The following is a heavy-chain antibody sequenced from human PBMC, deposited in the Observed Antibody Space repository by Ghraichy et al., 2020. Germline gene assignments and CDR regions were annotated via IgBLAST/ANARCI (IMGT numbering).Heavy chain of an antibody. Sequence: GGSLRLSCEGSGFTFSNYNMNWVRQAPGKGLEWVSYISSSSSTIYYADSVRGRFTISRDNAKNSLYLQMNSLRDEDTAVYYCARGYSTASWFTVGYWGQGTLVTVSS. CDR2: ISSSSSTI. V-gene: IGHV3-48*02. CDR1: GFTFSNYN. D-gene: IGHD2-2*01. J-gene: IGHJ4*02. CDR3: ARGYSTASWFTVGY.